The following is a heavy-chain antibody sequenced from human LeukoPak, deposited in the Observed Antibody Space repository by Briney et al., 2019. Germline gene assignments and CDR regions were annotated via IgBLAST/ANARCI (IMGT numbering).Heavy chain of an antibody. Sequence: GGSLRLSCAASGFTFSSYEMNWVRQAPGKGLEWVSYISSSGSTIYYADSVKGRFTISRDNAKNSLYLQMNSLRAEDTAVYYCARALFSGSYYRMGYWGQGTLVTVSS. CDR2: ISSSGSTI. CDR1: GFTFSSYE. J-gene: IGHJ4*02. D-gene: IGHD3-10*01. CDR3: ARALFSGSYYRMGY. V-gene: IGHV3-48*03.